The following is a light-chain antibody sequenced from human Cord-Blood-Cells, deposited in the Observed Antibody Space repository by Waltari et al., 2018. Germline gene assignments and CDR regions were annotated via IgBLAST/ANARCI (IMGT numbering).Light chain of an antibody. V-gene: IGKV3-11*01. CDR1: QSVSSY. CDR2: DAS. J-gene: IGKJ5*01. Sequence: EIVLTQSPATLSLSPGERATLSCRASQSVSSYLAWYQQKPGQATRLLIYDASNRATGIPARFSGSGSGTDFTLTISSLEPEDFVVYYCQQRSNWPSITFGQGTRLEIK. CDR3: QQRSNWPSIT.